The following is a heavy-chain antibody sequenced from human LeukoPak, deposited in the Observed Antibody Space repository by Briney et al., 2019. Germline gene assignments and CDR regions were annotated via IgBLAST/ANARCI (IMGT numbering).Heavy chain of an antibody. V-gene: IGHV3-30-3*01. CDR3: ARLGDTAMVKAVDY. D-gene: IGHD5-18*01. CDR2: ISYDGSNK. Sequence: GGSLRLSCAASGFTFSSYAMHWVRQAPGKGLEWVAVISYDGSNKYYADSVKGRFTISRDNSKNTLYLQMNSLRAEDTAVYYCARLGDTAMVKAVDYWGQGTLVTVSS. J-gene: IGHJ4*02. CDR1: GFTFSSYA.